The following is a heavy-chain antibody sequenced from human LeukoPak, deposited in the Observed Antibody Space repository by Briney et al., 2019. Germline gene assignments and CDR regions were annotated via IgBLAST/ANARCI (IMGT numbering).Heavy chain of an antibody. Sequence: GSVKVSCKASGYTFTTYGITWVRQAPGHGLEWMGWISGYNGNTNYAQKFQGRVTMTTDTSTRTAYMELGSLRSDDTAVYCCARDGYSSGHDAFDIWGQGTMVTVSS. J-gene: IGHJ3*02. CDR3: ARDGYSSGHDAFDI. V-gene: IGHV1-18*01. CDR1: GYTFTTYG. D-gene: IGHD3-22*01. CDR2: ISGYNGNT.